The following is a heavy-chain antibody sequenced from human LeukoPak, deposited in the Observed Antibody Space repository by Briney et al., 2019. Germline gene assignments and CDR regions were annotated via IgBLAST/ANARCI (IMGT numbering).Heavy chain of an antibody. Sequence: SETLSLTCTVSGGSINSYYWSWSRQPPGKGLEWIGYIYYSGSTNYNPSLKSRVTISVDTSKNQFSLKLSSVTAADTAVYYCARGRGGGGSSNNWFDPWGRGTLVTVSS. J-gene: IGHJ5*02. CDR1: GGSINSYY. D-gene: IGHD2-15*01. CDR2: IYYSGST. V-gene: IGHV4-59*01. CDR3: ARGRGGGGSSNNWFDP.